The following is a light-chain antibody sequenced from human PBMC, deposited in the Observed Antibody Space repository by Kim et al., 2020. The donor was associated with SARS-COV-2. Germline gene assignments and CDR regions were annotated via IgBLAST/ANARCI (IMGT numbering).Light chain of an antibody. CDR1: QGISKD. V-gene: IGKV1-27*01. Sequence: ACVGARVTLPCRASQGISKDLAWYQQKPGNAPKLLIFAASALQSGVPTRFSGSGSGTDFTLTISSLQPEDVATYYCQKYNGAAWTFGQGTKLEI. CDR2: AAS. J-gene: IGKJ1*01. CDR3: QKYNGAAWT.